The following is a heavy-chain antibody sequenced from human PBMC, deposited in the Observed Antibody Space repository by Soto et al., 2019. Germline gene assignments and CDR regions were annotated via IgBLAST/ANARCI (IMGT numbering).Heavy chain of an antibody. D-gene: IGHD2-2*01. J-gene: IGHJ6*03. V-gene: IGHV3-23*01. CDR1: GFTFSNYA. Sequence: GVSLRLSCTAFGFTFSNYAMTWVRQAPGKGLEWVSGISGSGGTTFYAGSVKGRFVISRDNSKNTLYLQMNSLRAEDTAVYYCALRYCSRTTCPPLNSYFYLDVWGRGTTVTVS. CDR3: ALRYCSRTTCPPLNSYFYLDV. CDR2: ISGSGGTT.